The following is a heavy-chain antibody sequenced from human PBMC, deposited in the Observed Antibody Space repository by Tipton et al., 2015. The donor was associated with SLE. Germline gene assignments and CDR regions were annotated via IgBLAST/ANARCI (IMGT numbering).Heavy chain of an antibody. D-gene: IGHD4-23*01. CDR3: ARGGRGDGGNPFDP. CDR2: VYTSGST. V-gene: IGHV4-61*02. CDR1: GGSISSGSYY. J-gene: IGHJ5*02. Sequence: TLSLTCTVSGGSISSGSYYWSWIRQPAGKGLEWIGRVYTSGSTNFNPSLRSRVTISRDTSKNQFSVKLSSVTAADTAAYYCARGGRGDGGNPFDPWGQGTLVTVSS.